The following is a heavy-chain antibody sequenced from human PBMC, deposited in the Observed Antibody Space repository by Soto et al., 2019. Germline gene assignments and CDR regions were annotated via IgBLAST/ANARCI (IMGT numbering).Heavy chain of an antibody. CDR1: GGSIGSYY. D-gene: IGHD6-25*01. CDR3: ARDPGSSDYYYYMDV. J-gene: IGHJ6*03. CDR2: IYYSGST. V-gene: IGHV4-59*01. Sequence: PSETLSLTCTVSGGSIGSYYWSWIRQPPGKGLEWIGYIYYSGSTNYNPSLKSRVTISVDTSKNQFSLKLSSVTAADTAVYYCARDPGSSDYYYYMDVWGKGTTVTVSS.